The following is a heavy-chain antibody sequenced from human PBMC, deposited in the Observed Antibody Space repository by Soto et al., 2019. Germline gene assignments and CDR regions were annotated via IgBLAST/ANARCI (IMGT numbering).Heavy chain of an antibody. D-gene: IGHD3-10*01. J-gene: IGHJ3*02. CDR3: ARERMVRGVMGAFDI. Sequence: QVQLQESGPGLVKPSETLSLTCTVSGGSISSYYWSWIRQPPGKGLEWIGYIYYSGSTNYNPSLKSRVTISVDTYKNQFSLKLSSVTAADTAVYYCARERMVRGVMGAFDIWGQGTMVTVSS. CDR2: IYYSGST. CDR1: GGSISSYY. V-gene: IGHV4-59*01.